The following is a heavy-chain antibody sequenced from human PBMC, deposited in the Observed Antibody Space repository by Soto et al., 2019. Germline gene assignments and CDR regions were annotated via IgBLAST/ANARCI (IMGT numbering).Heavy chain of an antibody. CDR1: GFIVSSNQ. CDR3: VRGPSDHKLRLVEWPYGDY. D-gene: IGHD3-3*01. CDR2: IYNGHTT. V-gene: IGHV3-53*01. J-gene: IGHJ4*02. Sequence: PGGSLRLSCVASGFIVSSNQMSWVRQAPGKGLEWVSVIYNGHTTYYADSVEGRFTISRDDSKNTLYLQMNSLRVEDTAVYYCVRGPSDHKLRLVEWPYGDYWGQGALVTVSS.